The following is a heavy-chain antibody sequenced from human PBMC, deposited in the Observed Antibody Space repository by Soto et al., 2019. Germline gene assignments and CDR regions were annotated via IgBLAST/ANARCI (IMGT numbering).Heavy chain of an antibody. CDR1: GFTSSDYY. CDR3: ATVVTPSYYYYGMDV. D-gene: IGHD2-21*02. CDR2: ISSSSSYT. Sequence: GGSLRLSCAASGFTSSDYYMSWIRQAPGKGLEWVSYISSSSSYTNYADSVKGRFTISRDNAKNSLYLQMNSLRAEDTAVYYCATVVTPSYYYYGMDVWGQGTTVTVSS. J-gene: IGHJ6*02. V-gene: IGHV3-11*06.